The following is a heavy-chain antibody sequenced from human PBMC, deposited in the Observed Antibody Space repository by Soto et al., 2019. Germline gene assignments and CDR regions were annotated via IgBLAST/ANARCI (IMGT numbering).Heavy chain of an antibody. J-gene: IGHJ6*03. CDR1: GYTFTSYG. V-gene: IGHV1-18*01. D-gene: IGHD5-18*01. CDR2: ISAYNGNT. Sequence: ASVKVSCKASGYTFTSYGISWVRQAPGQGLEWMGWISAYNGNTNYAQKLQGRVTMTTDTSTSTAYMELRSLRSDDTAVYYCARSVGYSYGYYYYYYMDVWGKGTTVTVSS. CDR3: ARSVGYSYGYYYYYYMDV.